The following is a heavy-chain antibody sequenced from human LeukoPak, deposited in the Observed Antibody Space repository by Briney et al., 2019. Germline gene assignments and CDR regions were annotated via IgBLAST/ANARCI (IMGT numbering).Heavy chain of an antibody. Sequence: SETLSLTCTVSGGSISSYYWSWIRQPPGKGLEWIGYIYYSGSTNYDPSLKSRVTISVDTSKNQFSLKLSSVTAADTAVYYCARLFAVVTRFFDSWGQGTLVTVSS. D-gene: IGHD3-3*01. CDR1: GGSISSYY. CDR2: IYYSGST. J-gene: IGHJ4*02. V-gene: IGHV4-59*12. CDR3: ARLFAVVTRFFDS.